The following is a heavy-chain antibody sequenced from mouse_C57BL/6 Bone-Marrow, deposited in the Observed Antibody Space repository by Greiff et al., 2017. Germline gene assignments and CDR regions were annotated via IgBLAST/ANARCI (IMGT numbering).Heavy chain of an antibody. V-gene: IGHV1-75*01. CDR1: GYTFTDYY. D-gene: IGHD1-1*01. J-gene: IGHJ1*03. CDR2: IFPGSGST. CDR3: ADYGSSYDWYFDV. Sequence: VQGVESGPELVKPGASVKISCKASGYTFTDYYINWVKQRPGQGLEWIGWIFPGSGSTYYNEKFKGKATLTVDKSSSTAYMLLSSLTSEDSAVYFCADYGSSYDWYFDVWGTGTTVTVSS.